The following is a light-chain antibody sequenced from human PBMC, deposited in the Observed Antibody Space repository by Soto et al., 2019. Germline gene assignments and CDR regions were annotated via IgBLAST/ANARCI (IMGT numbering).Light chain of an antibody. V-gene: IGLV2-14*01. CDR1: SSDVGGYNY. J-gene: IGLJ1*01. CDR3: SSYTSSSRLLYV. Sequence: QSVLTQPASVSGSPGQSITISCTGTSSDVGGYNYVSWYQQHPGKAPKLMIYDDRNRPSGGSTRFSGSQSGITASLTISGLQAEDAADYYCSSYTSSSRLLYVFPTGTPVAVL. CDR2: DDR.